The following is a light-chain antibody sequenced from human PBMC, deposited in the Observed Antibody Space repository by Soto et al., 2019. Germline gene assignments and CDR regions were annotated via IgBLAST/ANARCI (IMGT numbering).Light chain of an antibody. V-gene: IGKV1-5*03. Sequence: DIQMTQSPSTLSASVGDRVTITCRASQSISNWLAWYQQKPGEAPNLLIYKASTLESGVPSRFSGSGYGTEFALTISSLQPEDFATYYCLQDYNYPVTFGQGTKVDI. CDR2: KAS. J-gene: IGKJ1*01. CDR1: QSISNW. CDR3: LQDYNYPVT.